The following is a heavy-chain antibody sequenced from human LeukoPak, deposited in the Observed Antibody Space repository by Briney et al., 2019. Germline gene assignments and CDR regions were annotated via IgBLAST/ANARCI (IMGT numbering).Heavy chain of an antibody. J-gene: IGHJ3*01. Sequence: SETLSLTCTVSGGSISSSTYYWGWIRQPPGKGLEWIGSIYYSGSTYNNPSLKSRVTIFVDTSKNQFSLKLSSVTATDTAVYYCARTYGDYDDAFDAWGQGTMVTVSS. CDR2: IYYSGST. D-gene: IGHD4-17*01. CDR3: ARTYGDYDDAFDA. V-gene: IGHV4-39*01. CDR1: GGSISSSTYY.